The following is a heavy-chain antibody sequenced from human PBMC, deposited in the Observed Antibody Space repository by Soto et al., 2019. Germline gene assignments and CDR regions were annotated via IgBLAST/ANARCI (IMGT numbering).Heavy chain of an antibody. CDR3: ARDRSGSYYNFDY. V-gene: IGHV4-59*01. Sequence: SETLSLTCTVSGGSISSYYWSWIRQPPGKGLEWIGYIYYSGSTNYNPSLKSRVTISVDTSKNQFSLKLSSVTTADTAVYYCARDRSGSYYNFDYWGQGTLVTVCS. CDR1: GGSISSYY. CDR2: IYYSGST. D-gene: IGHD3-10*01. J-gene: IGHJ4*02.